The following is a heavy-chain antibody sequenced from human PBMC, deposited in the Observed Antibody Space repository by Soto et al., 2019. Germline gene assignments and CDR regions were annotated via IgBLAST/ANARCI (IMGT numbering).Heavy chain of an antibody. J-gene: IGHJ4*02. CDR3: ARVRVLEWLFHWILED. CDR1: GGSISSGGYY. Sequence: SATLSLTCTVSGGSISSGGYYWSWIRQHPGKGLEWIGYIYYSGSTYYNPSLKSRVTISVDTSKNQLSLKLSSVTAADTAVYYCARVRVLEWLFHWILEDWGQGPRVTVVS. D-gene: IGHD3-3*01. CDR2: IYYSGST. V-gene: IGHV4-31*03.